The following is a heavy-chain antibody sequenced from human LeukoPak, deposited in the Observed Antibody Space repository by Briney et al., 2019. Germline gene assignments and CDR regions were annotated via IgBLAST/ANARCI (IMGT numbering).Heavy chain of an antibody. CDR3: AKDRSTGWYAGFDY. Sequence: GGSLRLSCAASGFTFSSYGIHWVRQAPGKGLEGVAVISYDGNNEYYADSVKGRFTISRDNSKSTLYLQMNSLRAEDTAIYYCAKDRSTGWYAGFDYWGQGTLVTVSS. V-gene: IGHV3-30*18. CDR1: GFTFSSYG. D-gene: IGHD6-19*01. J-gene: IGHJ4*02. CDR2: ISYDGNNE.